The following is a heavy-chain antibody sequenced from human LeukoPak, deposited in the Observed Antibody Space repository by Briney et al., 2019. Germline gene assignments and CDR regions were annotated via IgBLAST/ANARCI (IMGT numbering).Heavy chain of an antibody. J-gene: IGHJ4*02. CDR1: GFTVSSNY. CDR2: IYSGGST. CDR3: ARMKRTYSGGIFDY. Sequence: GGSLRLSCAASGFTVSSNYMSWVRQAPGKGLEWVSVIYSGGSTYYADSVKGRFTISRDNSKNTLYLQMNSLRAEDTAVYYCARMKRTYSGGIFDYWGQGTLVTVSS. V-gene: IGHV3-53*01. D-gene: IGHD2-15*01.